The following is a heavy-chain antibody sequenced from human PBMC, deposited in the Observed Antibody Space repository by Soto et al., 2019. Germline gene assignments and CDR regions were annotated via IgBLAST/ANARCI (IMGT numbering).Heavy chain of an antibody. D-gene: IGHD6-6*01. CDR2: ISYDGSNK. J-gene: IGHJ4*02. V-gene: IGHV3-30-3*01. CDR3: ASLSIAARTDFDY. CDR1: GFTFSSYA. Sequence: QVQLVESGGGVVQPGRSLRLSCAASGFTFSSYAMHWVRQAPGKGREWVAVISYDGSNKYYADSVKGRFTISRDNSKNTLYLQMNSLRAEDTAVYYCASLSIAARTDFDYWGQGTLVTVSS.